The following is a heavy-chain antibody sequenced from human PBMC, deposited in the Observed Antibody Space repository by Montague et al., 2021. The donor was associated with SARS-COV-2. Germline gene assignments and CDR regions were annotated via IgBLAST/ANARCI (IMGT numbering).Heavy chain of an antibody. CDR3: ARARQDVVVPALGIGAYYYYYYMDG. CDR1: GGSFSGYY. D-gene: IGHD2-2*01. Sequence: SETLSLTSAVYGGSFSGYYWSWIRQPPGKGLEWIGEINHSGSTNYNPSLKSRVTISVDTSKNQFSLKLSSVTAADTAVYYCARARQDVVVPALGIGAYYYYYYMDGWGKGTTVTVSS. CDR2: INHSGST. J-gene: IGHJ6*03. V-gene: IGHV4-34*01.